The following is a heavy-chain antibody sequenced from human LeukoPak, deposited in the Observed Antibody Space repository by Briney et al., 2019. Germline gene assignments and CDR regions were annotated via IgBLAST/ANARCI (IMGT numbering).Heavy chain of an antibody. CDR3: ARRSGCSTPECYISGRDYFDY. D-gene: IGHD2-15*01. CDR1: GGTSKNYA. Sequence: GSSVKVSCKASGGTSKNYAITWVRQAPGRGLEWLGGIPIFGTPNYAQKLQGRVTFTADASTATAYMELANLRSEDTAMYYCARRSGCSTPECYISGRDYFDYWGLGTLVAVST. CDR2: IPIFGTP. J-gene: IGHJ4*02. V-gene: IGHV1-69*01.